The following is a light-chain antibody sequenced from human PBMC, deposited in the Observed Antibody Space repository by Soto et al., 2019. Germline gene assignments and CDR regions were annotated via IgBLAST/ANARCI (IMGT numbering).Light chain of an antibody. V-gene: IGKV3-20*01. CDR2: GIS. Sequence: EIVLTQSPGTLSLSPGERATLSCGASHTISSSYLAWYQQKPGQAPRLLMYGISRRATGIPDRFSGSGSGTDFTLTITRLEPEDFAVYYCQQYVTSSPRTFGQGTKVDIK. CDR1: HTISSSY. J-gene: IGKJ1*01. CDR3: QQYVTSSPRT.